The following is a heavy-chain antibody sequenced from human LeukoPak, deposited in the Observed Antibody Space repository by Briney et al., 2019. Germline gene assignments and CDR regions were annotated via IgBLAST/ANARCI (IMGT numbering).Heavy chain of an antibody. Sequence: PGGSLRLSCAASGFTFSGSAMHWVRQDSGKGLEWVGRMRSKANNYATAYGASVKGRFTISRDDSKNTAYLQMNSLKTEDTAVYYCTRSEALAAFDIWGQGTMVTVSS. CDR2: MRSKANNYAT. CDR1: GFTFSGSA. CDR3: TRSEALAAFDI. J-gene: IGHJ3*02. V-gene: IGHV3-73*01.